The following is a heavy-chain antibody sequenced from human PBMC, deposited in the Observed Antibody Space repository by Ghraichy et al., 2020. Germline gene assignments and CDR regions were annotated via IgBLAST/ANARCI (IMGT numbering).Heavy chain of an antibody. J-gene: IGHJ5*02. D-gene: IGHD6-13*01. CDR2: INHSGST. Sequence: SETLSLTCAVYGGSFSGYYWSWIRQPPGKGLEWIGEINHSGSTNYNPSLKSRVTISVDTSKNQFSLKLSSVTTADTAVYYCARNGGSSWYGDTGSPRLKREGWFDPWGQGTLVTVSS. V-gene: IGHV4-34*01. CDR3: ARNGGSSWYGDTGSPRLKREGWFDP. CDR1: GGSFSGYY.